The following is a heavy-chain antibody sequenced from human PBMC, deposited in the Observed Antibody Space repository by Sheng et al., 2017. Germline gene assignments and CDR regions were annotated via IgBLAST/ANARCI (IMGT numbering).Heavy chain of an antibody. CDR3: AKGWQSQYHYYYGMDV. J-gene: IGHJ6*02. Sequence: EVQLVESGGGLVQPGGSLRLSCAASGFTFSSYAMSWVRQAPGKGLEWVSAISGSGGSTYYADSVKGRFTISRDNSKNTLYLQMNSLRAEDTAVYYCAKGWQSQYHYYYGMDVWGQGTTGHRSP. CDR1: GFTFSSYA. V-gene: IGHV3-23*04. CDR2: ISGSGGST. D-gene: IGHD2-15*01.